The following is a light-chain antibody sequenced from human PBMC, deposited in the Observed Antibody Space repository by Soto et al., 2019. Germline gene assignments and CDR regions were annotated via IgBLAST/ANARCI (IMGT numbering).Light chain of an antibody. CDR3: QQDTSYSEA. CDR2: KAS. V-gene: IGKV1-5*03. CDR1: QTISSW. J-gene: IGKJ1*01. Sequence: DMQITQCPSTLSGSVGDRVTITCRASQTISSWLAWYQQKPGKAPKLLIYKASTLKSGVPSRFSGSGSGTEFTLTISSLQPDDFATYYCQQDTSYSEAFGQGTKVDIK.